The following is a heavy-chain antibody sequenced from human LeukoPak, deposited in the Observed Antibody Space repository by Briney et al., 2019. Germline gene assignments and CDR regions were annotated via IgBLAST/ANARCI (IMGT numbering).Heavy chain of an antibody. CDR2: VYYTGST. D-gene: IGHD7-27*01. V-gene: IGHV4-59*01. J-gene: IGHJ4*02. Sequence: SETLSLTCTVSGDFITAYYWSWIRQSPGKGLEWIGYVYYTGSTEYNPSLRSRVTISLEMSKHQFSLDLTSVTAADTAVYYCASNTGTVFDYWGQGALVTVSS. CDR1: GDFITAYY. CDR3: ASNTGTVFDY.